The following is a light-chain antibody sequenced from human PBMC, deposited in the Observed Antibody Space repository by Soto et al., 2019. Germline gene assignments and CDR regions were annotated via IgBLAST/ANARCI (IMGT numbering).Light chain of an antibody. CDR1: QSISSW. J-gene: IGKJ4*01. Sequence: DIQMTQSPSTLSASVGDSVTNTCRASQSISSWLAWYQQKPGKAPKLLIYKASSLESGVPSRFSGSGSGTEFTLTISSLQPDDFATYYCQQYNSYPLTFGGGTKVEIK. V-gene: IGKV1-5*03. CDR2: KAS. CDR3: QQYNSYPLT.